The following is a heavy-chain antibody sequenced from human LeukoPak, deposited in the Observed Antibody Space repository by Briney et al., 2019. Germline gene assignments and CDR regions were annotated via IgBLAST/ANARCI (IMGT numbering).Heavy chain of an antibody. CDR3: ARVRVGATSIDY. CDR2: INPNSGGT. V-gene: IGHV1-2*02. CDR1: GYTFTGYY. Sequence: ASVKVSCKASGYTFTGYYMHWVRQAPGQGLEWMGWINPNSGGTNYAQKFQDRVTMTRDTSISTAYMELSRLRSDDTAVYYCARVRVGATSIDYWGQGTLVTVSS. D-gene: IGHD1-26*01. J-gene: IGHJ4*02.